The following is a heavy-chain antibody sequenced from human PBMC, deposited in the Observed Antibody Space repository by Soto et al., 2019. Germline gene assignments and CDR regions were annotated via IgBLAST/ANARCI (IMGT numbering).Heavy chain of an antibody. J-gene: IGHJ4*02. CDR2: IYWNDDN. V-gene: IGHV2-5*01. Sequence: QITLKESGPPLLKPTQTLTLTCTFSGFSLSSFAVSVNWIRQPPGKAPEWLALIYWNDDNHYSPSLRNRLTVTKDTSKNQVVLTMTNVDPVDTATYYCAHGSGWLSDYWGQGTLVTVSS. CDR1: GFSLSSFAVS. CDR3: AHGSGWLSDY. D-gene: IGHD6-19*01.